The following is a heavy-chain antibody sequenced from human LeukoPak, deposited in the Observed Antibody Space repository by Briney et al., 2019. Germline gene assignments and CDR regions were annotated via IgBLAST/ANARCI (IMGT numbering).Heavy chain of an antibody. CDR3: ARQSWSGYSYYYYYMDV. Sequence: SETLSLTCTVSGGSIGSSSYYWGWIRQPPGKGLEWIGSIYYSGSTYYNPSLKSRVTISVDTSKNQFSLKLSSVTAADTAVYYCARQSWSGYSYYYYYMDVWGKGTTVTVSS. CDR2: IYYSGST. D-gene: IGHD1-14*01. CDR1: GGSIGSSSYY. V-gene: IGHV4-39*01. J-gene: IGHJ6*03.